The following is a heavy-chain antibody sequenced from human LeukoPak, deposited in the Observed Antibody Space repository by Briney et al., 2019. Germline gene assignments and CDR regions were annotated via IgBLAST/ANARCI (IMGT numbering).Heavy chain of an antibody. D-gene: IGHD1-7*01. V-gene: IGHV4-30-2*01. Sequence: SETLSLTCAVSGGSLSSGGYSWSWVRQPPGTGLEWLGYIYHSGSTYYNPSLKSRVTISVDTSKNQFSLKLSSVTAADTAVYYCATLRWGNNWNYVPTDLVDYWGQGTLVTVSS. CDR3: ATLRWGNNWNYVPTDLVDY. CDR1: GGSLSSGGYS. CDR2: IYHSGST. J-gene: IGHJ4*02.